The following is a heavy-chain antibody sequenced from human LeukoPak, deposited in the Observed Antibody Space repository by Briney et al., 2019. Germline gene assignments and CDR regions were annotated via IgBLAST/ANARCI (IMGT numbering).Heavy chain of an antibody. Sequence: GGSLRLSCSASGFPFSSYAMHWVRQAPGKGLEYVSTISSSGGSTYYIDSVKGRFTISRDSSKNTLYLQMSSLRAEDTAVYYCAFLGGGWLDAFDIWGQGTMVTVSS. CDR3: AFLGGGWLDAFDI. CDR2: ISSSGGST. J-gene: IGHJ3*02. D-gene: IGHD5-24*01. CDR1: GFPFSSYA. V-gene: IGHV3-64D*09.